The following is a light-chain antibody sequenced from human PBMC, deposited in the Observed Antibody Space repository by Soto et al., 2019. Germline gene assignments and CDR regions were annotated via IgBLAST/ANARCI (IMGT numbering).Light chain of an antibody. V-gene: IGKV3-15*01. Sequence: IVMTQSPSTLSVSPGERATLSCRASQSVSSNLAWYQQKPGQAPRLLIYGASTRATGIPARFNGSGSGTEFTLTISSLQSEDFAIYYCQQYNNWPFLTFGGGTKVDIK. CDR3: QQYNNWPFLT. J-gene: IGKJ4*01. CDR1: QSVSSN. CDR2: GAS.